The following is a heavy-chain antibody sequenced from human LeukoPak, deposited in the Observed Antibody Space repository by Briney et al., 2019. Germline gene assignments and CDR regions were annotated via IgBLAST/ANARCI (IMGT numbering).Heavy chain of an antibody. V-gene: IGHV3-21*01. CDR3: ARDLAWELLGY. J-gene: IGHJ4*02. D-gene: IGHD1-26*01. Sequence: PGGSLRLSCAASGFTFSSYTMNWVRQPPGKGLEWVSSISSSSSYIYYADSVKGRFTISRDNAKNSLYLQMNSLRAEDTAVYYCARDLAWELLGYWGQGTLVTVSS. CDR2: ISSSSSYI. CDR1: GFTFSSYT.